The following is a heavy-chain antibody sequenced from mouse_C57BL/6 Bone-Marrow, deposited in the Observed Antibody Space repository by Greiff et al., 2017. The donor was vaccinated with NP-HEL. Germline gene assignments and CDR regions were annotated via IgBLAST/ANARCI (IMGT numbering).Heavy chain of an antibody. CDR3: ARRGYGYYYAMGY. V-gene: IGHV5-9*01. J-gene: IGHJ4*01. CDR1: GFTFSSYT. D-gene: IGHD1-1*01. Sequence: EVQLVESGGGLVKPGGSLKLSCAASGFTFSSYTMSWVRQTPEKRLEWVATISGGGGNTYYPDSVKGRFTISRDNAKNTLYLQMSSLRSEDTALYYCARRGYGYYYAMGYWGQGTSVTVSS. CDR2: ISGGGGNT.